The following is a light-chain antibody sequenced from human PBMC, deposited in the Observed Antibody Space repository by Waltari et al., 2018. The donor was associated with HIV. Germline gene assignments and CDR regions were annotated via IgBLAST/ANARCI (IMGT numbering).Light chain of an antibody. CDR1: SSNIGNNP. Sequence: QSVMTQPPSASGTPGQSVTISCSGSSSNIGNNPVNWYQQLPGTAPKLLIYTNNPRPSGVPARFSGSRSGTSASLAISGLQSEDEADYYCAAWDDSLSGGVFGGGTKLTVL. CDR2: TNN. CDR3: AAWDDSLSGGV. J-gene: IGLJ2*01. V-gene: IGLV1-44*01.